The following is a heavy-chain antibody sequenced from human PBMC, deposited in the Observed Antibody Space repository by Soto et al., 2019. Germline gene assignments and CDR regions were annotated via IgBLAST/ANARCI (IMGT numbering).Heavy chain of an antibody. CDR3: ARDFLGQGSFDY. V-gene: IGHV3-30*04. CDR2: ISPDGSNK. Sequence: LRLSCAASGFTFTTYAMQWVRQAPGKGLEWVAVISPDGSNKYYADSVKGRFTISRDNSKNTVYLQMNSLRAEDMAVYYCARDFLGQGSFDYWGQGALVTVSS. J-gene: IGHJ4*02. CDR1: GFTFTTYA. D-gene: IGHD3-10*01.